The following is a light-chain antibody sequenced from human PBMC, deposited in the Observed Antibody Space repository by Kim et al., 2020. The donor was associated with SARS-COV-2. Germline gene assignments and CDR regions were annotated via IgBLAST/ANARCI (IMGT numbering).Light chain of an antibody. Sequence: SYELTQPPSVSVSPGQTASITCSGDKLGDKYACWYQQKPGQSPVLVIYQDSKRPSGIPERFSGSNSGNTATLTISGTQAMDEADYYCQEWDSSTVVFGGG. V-gene: IGLV3-1*01. CDR1: KLGDKY. CDR3: QEWDSSTVV. CDR2: QDS. J-gene: IGLJ2*01.